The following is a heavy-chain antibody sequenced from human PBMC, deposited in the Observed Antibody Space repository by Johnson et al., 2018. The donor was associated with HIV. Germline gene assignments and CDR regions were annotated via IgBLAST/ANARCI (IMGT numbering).Heavy chain of an antibody. V-gene: IGHV3-7*02. CDR2: IKQDGSEK. D-gene: IGHD3-3*01. Sequence: EVQLVESGGGLVRPGGSLRLSCALSGFTVNSNHMSWVRQAPGKGLEWVANIKQDGSEKNYVASVKGRFIISRDNYKNTLYLQMNSLRAEDTAVYYCARQPDNFWSSDAFDIWGQGTMVTVSS. CDR3: ARQPDNFWSSDAFDI. J-gene: IGHJ3*02. CDR1: GFTVNSNH.